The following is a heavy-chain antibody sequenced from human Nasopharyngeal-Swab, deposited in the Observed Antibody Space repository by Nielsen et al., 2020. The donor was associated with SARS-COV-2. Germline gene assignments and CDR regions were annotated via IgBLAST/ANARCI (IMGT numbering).Heavy chain of an antibody. J-gene: IGHJ6*03. CDR1: GFTFSSYA. CDR2: ISGSGGST. Sequence: AASLSLSCAASGFTFSSYAMSWVRHAPGQGLEWVSAISGSGGSTYYADSVKGRFTISRDNSKNTLYLQMNSLRAEDTAIYYCAKSSHYGSEYYYYYYMDVWGKGTTVTVSS. CDR3: AKSSHYGSEYYYYYYMDV. D-gene: IGHD3-10*01. V-gene: IGHV3-23*01.